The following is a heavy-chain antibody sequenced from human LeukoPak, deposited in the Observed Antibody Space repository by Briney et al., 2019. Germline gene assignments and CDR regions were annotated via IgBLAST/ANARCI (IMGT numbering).Heavy chain of an antibody. Sequence: SVKVSCKASGGTFSSYAISWVRQAPGQGLEWMGGIIPIFGTANYAQKFQGRVTITADESTSTAYMELSSLRSEDTAVYYCARVSGRYYDFWSGYYYFDYWGQGTLVTVSS. D-gene: IGHD3-3*01. CDR3: ARVSGRYYDFWSGYYYFDY. CDR2: IIPIFGTA. J-gene: IGHJ4*02. CDR1: GGTFSSYA. V-gene: IGHV1-69*13.